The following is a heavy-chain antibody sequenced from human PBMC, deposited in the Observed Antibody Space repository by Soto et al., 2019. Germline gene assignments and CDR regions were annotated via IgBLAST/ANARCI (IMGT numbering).Heavy chain of an antibody. CDR3: ARGRVYYYGSGSYSHYVYYGMDV. Sequence: KPSETLSLTCAVYGGSFSGYYWSWIRQPPGKGLEWIGEINHSGITNYNPSLKSRVTISVDTSKNQFSLKLGSVTAADTAVYYCARGRVYYYGSGSYSHYVYYGMDVWGQGTTVTVSS. CDR2: INHSGIT. V-gene: IGHV4-34*01. CDR1: GGSFSGYY. D-gene: IGHD3-10*01. J-gene: IGHJ6*02.